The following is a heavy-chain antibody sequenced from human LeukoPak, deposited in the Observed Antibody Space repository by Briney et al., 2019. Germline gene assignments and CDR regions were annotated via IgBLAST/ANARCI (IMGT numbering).Heavy chain of an antibody. CDR1: GFTFSSYG. Sequence: GGSLRLSCAACGFTFSSYGMSWVRQAPGEGLKWVSIISASGSNTIYADSVKGRFTISRDNSKNTLYLQMNSLRAEDTAVYYCAKGASGSHYYSFDYWGQGTLVTVSS. J-gene: IGHJ4*02. V-gene: IGHV3-23*01. D-gene: IGHD1-26*01. CDR3: AKGASGSHYYSFDY. CDR2: ISASGSNT.